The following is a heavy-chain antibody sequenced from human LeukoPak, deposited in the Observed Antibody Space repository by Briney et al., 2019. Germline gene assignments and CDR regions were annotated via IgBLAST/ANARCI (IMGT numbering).Heavy chain of an antibody. Sequence: GASVKVSCKASGYTFTGYYMHWVRQAPGQGLEWMGGIIPIFGTANYAQKFQGRVTITADESTSTAYMELSSLRSEDTAVYHCAVGGNDELDYWGQGTLVTVSS. D-gene: IGHD1-1*01. CDR3: AVGGNDELDY. J-gene: IGHJ4*02. CDR2: IIPIFGTA. CDR1: GYTFTGYY. V-gene: IGHV1-69*13.